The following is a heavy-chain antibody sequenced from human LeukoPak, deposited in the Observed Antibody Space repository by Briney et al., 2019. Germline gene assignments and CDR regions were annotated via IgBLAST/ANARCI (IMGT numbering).Heavy chain of an antibody. V-gene: IGHV3-66*02. J-gene: IGHJ4*02. CDR3: ARMTTVVIHFDY. Sequence: GGSLRLSCAASGFTVSSNYMSWVRQAPGKGLEWVSVIYSGGSTYYADSVKGRFTISRDNSKNTLYLQMNSLRAEDTAVYYYARMTTVVIHFDYWGQGTLVTVSS. CDR1: GFTVSSNY. D-gene: IGHD4-23*01. CDR2: IYSGGST.